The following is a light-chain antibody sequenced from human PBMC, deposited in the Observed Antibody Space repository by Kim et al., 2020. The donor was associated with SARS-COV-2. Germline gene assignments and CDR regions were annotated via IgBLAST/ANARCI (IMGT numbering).Light chain of an antibody. CDR1: SVHSSSA. CDR3: QTWGTGIWV. V-gene: IGLV4-69*01. J-gene: IGLJ3*02. Sequence: SVKLTCTLSSVHSSSASAWHQQQPGKGPRYLMKLNSDGSHSKGDGIPDRFSGSSSGAERYLTISSLQSGDEADYYCQTWGTGIWVFGGGTQLTVL. CDR2: LNSDGSH.